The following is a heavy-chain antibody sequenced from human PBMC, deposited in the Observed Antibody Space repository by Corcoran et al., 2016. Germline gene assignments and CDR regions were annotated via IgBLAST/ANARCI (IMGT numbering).Heavy chain of an antibody. CDR1: GFSLSTSGMC. D-gene: IGHD1-20*01. Sequence: QVTLRESGPALVKPTQTLTLTCTFSGFSLSTSGMCVSWIRQPPGKALEWLALIDWDDDKYYSTSLKTRLTISKDTSKNQVVLTMTNSDPVDTATYYCATYNWNDGGGGDYYDYGMDVWGQGTTVTVSS. CDR2: IDWDDDK. V-gene: IGHV2-70*01. CDR3: ATYNWNDGGGGDYYDYGMDV. J-gene: IGHJ6*02.